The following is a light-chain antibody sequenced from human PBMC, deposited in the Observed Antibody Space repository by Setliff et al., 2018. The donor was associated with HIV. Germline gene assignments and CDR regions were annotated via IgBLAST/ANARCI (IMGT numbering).Light chain of an antibody. V-gene: IGLV2-14*03. J-gene: IGLJ2*01. CDR1: SSDVGGYNY. Sequence: SVLTQPASVSGSPGQSSTISCTGTSSDVGGYNYVSWYQHHPGKAPKLIIYDVNKRPSGVSNRFSGSKSGNTASLTISGLQAEDEADYYCSSCTSSNTVIFGGGTKVTVL. CDR2: DVN. CDR3: SSCTSSNTVI.